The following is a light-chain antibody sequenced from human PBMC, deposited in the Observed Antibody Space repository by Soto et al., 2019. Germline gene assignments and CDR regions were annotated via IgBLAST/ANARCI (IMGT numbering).Light chain of an antibody. CDR2: DNN. Sequence: QSVLTQPPSVSAAPGQKVTISCSGSSSNIGNNYVSWYKHLPGTAPKLLIYDNNKRPSGIPDRFSGSKSGTSATLGITGLQTGDEAYYYCGTWDSSLSAGGVFGGGTKVTVL. CDR1: SSNIGNNY. CDR3: GTWDSSLSAGGV. V-gene: IGLV1-51*01. J-gene: IGLJ2*01.